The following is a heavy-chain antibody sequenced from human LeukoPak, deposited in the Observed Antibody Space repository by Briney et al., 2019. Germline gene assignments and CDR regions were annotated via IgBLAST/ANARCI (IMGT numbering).Heavy chain of an antibody. CDR3: ASDDYGFLY. CDR2: INPKSGGT. Sequence: ASVKVSCKASGYTFTDSYIHGVRQAAGQGRAWMGWINPKSGGTHYAQNFQGRVTPTRDTSISTAYMEVSRLRSDDTAVYYCASDDYGFLYWGQGTLVTVSS. J-gene: IGHJ4*02. D-gene: IGHD3-10*01. V-gene: IGHV1-2*02. CDR1: GYTFTDSY.